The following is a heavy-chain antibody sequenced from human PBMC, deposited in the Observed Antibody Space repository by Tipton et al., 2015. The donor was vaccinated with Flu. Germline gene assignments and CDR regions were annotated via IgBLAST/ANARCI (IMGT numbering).Heavy chain of an antibody. CDR2: IYYSGST. CDR1: GGSISSYY. Sequence: TLSLTCTVSGGSISSYYWSWIRQPPGKGLEWIGYIYYSGSTNYNPSLKSRVTISVDTSKNQFSLKLSSVTAADTAVYYCAGPALYYMDVWGKGTTVTVSS. CDR3: AGPALYYMDV. V-gene: IGHV4-59*01. J-gene: IGHJ6*03.